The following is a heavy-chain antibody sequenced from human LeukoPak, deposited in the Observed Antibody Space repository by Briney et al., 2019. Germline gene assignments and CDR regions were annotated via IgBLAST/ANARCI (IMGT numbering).Heavy chain of an antibody. J-gene: IGHJ4*02. CDR3: ARDRVGYGDSLSYFDY. Sequence: GGSLRLSCAASGFTFSSYAMSWVRQAPGKGLEWVSAISGSGGSTYYADSVKGRFTISRDNSKNTLYLQMNSLRAEDTAVYYCARDRVGYGDSLSYFDYWGQGTLVTVSS. D-gene: IGHD4-17*01. V-gene: IGHV3-23*01. CDR2: ISGSGGST. CDR1: GFTFSSYA.